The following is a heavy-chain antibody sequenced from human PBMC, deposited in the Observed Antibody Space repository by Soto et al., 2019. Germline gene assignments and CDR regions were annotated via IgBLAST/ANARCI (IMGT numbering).Heavy chain of an antibody. J-gene: IGHJ1*01. CDR3: ARSYYYDSSGYYRSFFQH. V-gene: IGHV1-69*13. D-gene: IGHD3-22*01. CDR1: GGTFSSYA. CDR2: IIPIFGTA. Sequence: GASVKVSCKASGGTFSSYAISWVRQAPGQGLEWMRGIIPIFGTANYAQKFQGRVTITADESTSTAYMELSSLRSEDTAVYYCARSYYYDSSGYYRSFFQHWGQGTLVTV.